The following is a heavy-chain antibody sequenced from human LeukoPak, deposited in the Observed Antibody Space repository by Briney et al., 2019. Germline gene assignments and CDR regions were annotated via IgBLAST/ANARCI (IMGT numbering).Heavy chain of an antibody. CDR3: AKDVITMVRGVILN. CDR1: GFTFSSYA. CDR2: ISGSGGST. V-gene: IGHV3-23*01. Sequence: TGGSLRLSCAASGFTFSSYAMSWVRQAPGKGLEWVSAISGSGGSTYYADFVKGRFTISRDNSKNTLYLQMNSLRAEDTAVYYCAKDVITMVRGVILNWGQGTLVTVSS. D-gene: IGHD3-10*01. J-gene: IGHJ4*02.